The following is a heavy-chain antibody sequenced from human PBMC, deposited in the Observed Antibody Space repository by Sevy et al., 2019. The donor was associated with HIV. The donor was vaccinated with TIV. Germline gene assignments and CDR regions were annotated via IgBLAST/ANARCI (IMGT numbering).Heavy chain of an antibody. D-gene: IGHD2-2*02. Sequence: GGSLRLSCAASGFTFSTYWMHWVRQAPGKGLVWVSRINSDGSSTSYADSVKGRFTISRDNAKNTLYLQMNSLRAEDTAVYYCARLRYCSSTSCHTYYGADAFDIWGQGTMVTVS. CDR2: INSDGSST. V-gene: IGHV3-74*01. CDR1: GFTFSTYW. CDR3: ARLRYCSSTSCHTYYGADAFDI. J-gene: IGHJ3*02.